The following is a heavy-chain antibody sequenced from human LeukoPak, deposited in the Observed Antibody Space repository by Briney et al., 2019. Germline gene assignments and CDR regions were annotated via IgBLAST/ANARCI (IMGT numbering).Heavy chain of an antibody. CDR1: GFTFSSYS. D-gene: IGHD2-2*01. V-gene: IGHV3-48*04. J-gene: IGHJ3*01. Sequence: GGSLRLSCAASGFTFSSYSMNWVRQAPGKGLEWVSGISWNSGSIGYADSVKGRFTISRDNAKNSLYLQMNSLRAEDTAVYYCARDGGYCSSTSCYLGVWGQGTMVTVSS. CDR2: ISWNSGSI. CDR3: ARDGGYCSSTSCYLGV.